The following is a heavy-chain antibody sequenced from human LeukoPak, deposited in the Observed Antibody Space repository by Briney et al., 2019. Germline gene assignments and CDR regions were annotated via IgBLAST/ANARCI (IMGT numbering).Heavy chain of an antibody. V-gene: IGHV4-4*02. CDR2: IYHSGST. CDR3: ARTPGSYDYGDYEGYFDY. CDR1: GGSISSSNW. J-gene: IGHJ4*02. Sequence: SATLSPTRAVSGGSISSSNWWSWVRQPPGKGLEWIGEIYHSGSTNYNPSLKSRVTISVDKSKNQFSLKLSSVTAADTAVYYCARTPGSYDYGDYEGYFDYWGQGTLVTVSS. D-gene: IGHD4-17*01.